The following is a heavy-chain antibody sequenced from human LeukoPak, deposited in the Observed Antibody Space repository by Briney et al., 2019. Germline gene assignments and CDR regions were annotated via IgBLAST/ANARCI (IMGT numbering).Heavy chain of an antibody. CDR1: GFTFSSYA. CDR2: ISSNGGST. Sequence: GGSLRLSCSASGFTFSSYAMHWVRQAPGKGLEYVSAISSNGGSTYYADSVKGRFTISRDNSKNTLYLQMSSLRAEDTAVYYCARDRYGSGSYYRVWGQGTLVTVSS. D-gene: IGHD3-10*01. J-gene: IGHJ4*02. CDR3: ARDRYGSGSYYRV. V-gene: IGHV3-64D*06.